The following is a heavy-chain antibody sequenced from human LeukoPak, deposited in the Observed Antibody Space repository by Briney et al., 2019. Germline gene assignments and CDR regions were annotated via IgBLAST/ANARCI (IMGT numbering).Heavy chain of an antibody. J-gene: IGHJ4*02. V-gene: IGHV4-34*01. CDR3: ARGRGGGWYHFPPDY. CDR1: GGSFSGYY. CDR2: INHSGST. Sequence: SETLSLTCAVYGGSFSGYYWSWIRQPPGKGLEWIGEINHSGSTNYNPSLKSRVTISVDTSKNQFSLKLSSVTAADTAVYYCARGRGGGWYHFPPDYWGRGTLVTVSS. D-gene: IGHD6-19*01.